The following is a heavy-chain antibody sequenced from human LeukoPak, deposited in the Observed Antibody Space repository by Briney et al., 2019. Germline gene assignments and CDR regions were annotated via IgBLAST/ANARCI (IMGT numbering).Heavy chain of an antibody. CDR3: ARDATLRIAVAAY. CDR1: GFTFDDYA. CDR2: ISWNSGSI. D-gene: IGHD6-19*01. J-gene: IGHJ4*02. Sequence: GGSLRLSCAASGFTFDDYAMHWVRQAPGKGLEWVSGISWNSGSIGYADSVKGRFTISRDNAKNSLYLQMNSLRAEDTAVYYCARDATLRIAVAAYWGQGTLVTVSS. V-gene: IGHV3-9*01.